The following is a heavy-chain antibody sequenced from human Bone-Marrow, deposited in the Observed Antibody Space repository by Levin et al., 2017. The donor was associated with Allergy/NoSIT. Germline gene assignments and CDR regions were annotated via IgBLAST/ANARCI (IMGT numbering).Heavy chain of an antibody. CDR1: GGTFSSYA. D-gene: IGHD6-6*01. Sequence: GASVKVSCKASGGTFSSYAISWVRQAPGQGLEWMGGIIPIFGTANYAQKFQGRVTITADESTSTAYMELSSLRSEDTAVYYCACHEYSSSSFVGGGDYWGQGTLVTVSS. J-gene: IGHJ4*02. V-gene: IGHV1-69*13. CDR2: IIPIFGTA. CDR3: ACHEYSSSSFVGGGDY.